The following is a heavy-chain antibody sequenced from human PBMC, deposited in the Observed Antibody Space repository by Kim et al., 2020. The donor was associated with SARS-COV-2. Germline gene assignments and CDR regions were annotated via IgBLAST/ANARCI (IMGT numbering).Heavy chain of an antibody. V-gene: IGHV3-30*18. D-gene: IGHD6-13*01. CDR3: AKVRWYGAAAGTNYFDY. CDR2: ISYDGSNK. CDR1: GFTFSSYG. Sequence: GGSLRLSCAASGFTFSSYGMHWVRQAPGKGLEWVAVISYDGSNKYYADSVKGRFTISRDNSKNTLYLQMNSLRAEDTAVYYCAKVRWYGAAAGTNYFDYWGQGTLVTVSS. J-gene: IGHJ4*02.